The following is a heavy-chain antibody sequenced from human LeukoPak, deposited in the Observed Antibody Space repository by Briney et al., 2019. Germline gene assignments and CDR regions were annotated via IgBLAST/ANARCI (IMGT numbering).Heavy chain of an antibody. Sequence: PSETLSLTCTVSGGSISSGSYYWSWIRQPPGKGLEWIGEINHSGSTNYNPSLKSRVTISVDTSKNQFSLKLSSVTAADTAVYYCARLWVAVTGQPDYWGQGTLVTVSS. CDR3: ARLWVAVTGQPDY. V-gene: IGHV4-39*07. CDR2: INHSGST. J-gene: IGHJ4*02. D-gene: IGHD6-19*01. CDR1: GGSISSGSYY.